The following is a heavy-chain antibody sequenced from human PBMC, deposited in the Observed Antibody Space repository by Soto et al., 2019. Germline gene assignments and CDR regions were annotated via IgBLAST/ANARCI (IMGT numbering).Heavy chain of an antibody. V-gene: IGHV6-1*01. CDR2: TYYRTRWYY. CDR1: GDSVSSNSAA. Sequence: SQTLSLTFVISGDSVSSNSAAWNWIRQSPSRGLEWLGRTYYRTRWYYDYAVSVRSRITVNPDTSKNQFSLQLTSVTPEDTAVYYCAGTTSHYWYYTDVWGKGTTVTVSS. J-gene: IGHJ6*03. CDR3: AGTTSHYWYYTDV. D-gene: IGHD1-7*01.